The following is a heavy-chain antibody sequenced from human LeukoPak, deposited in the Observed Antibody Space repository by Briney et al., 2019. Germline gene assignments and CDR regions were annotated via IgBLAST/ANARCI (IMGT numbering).Heavy chain of an antibody. V-gene: IGHV3-7*01. D-gene: IGHD5-18*01. CDR2: IKQDGSEK. CDR1: GFTFSSYW. Sequence: GGSLRLSCAASGFTFSSYWMSWVRQAPGKGLDWVANIKQDGSEKYYVDSVKGRYTISRDNAKNSLYLQMNSLRAEDTAVYYCARDVDTAMVGGFFDYWGQGTLVTVSS. CDR3: ARDVDTAMVGGFFDY. J-gene: IGHJ4*02.